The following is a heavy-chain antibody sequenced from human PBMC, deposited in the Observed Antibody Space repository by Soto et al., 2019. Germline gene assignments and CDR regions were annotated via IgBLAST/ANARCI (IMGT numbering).Heavy chain of an antibody. J-gene: IGHJ4*02. CDR3: ARGWTWGFDY. D-gene: IGHD1-1*01. Sequence: EVQLVESGGGLVQPGGSLRLSCAASGFTFSSYSMNGVRQAPGKGLEWVSYISSSSSTIYYADSVKGRFTISRDNAKNSLYLQMNSLRAEDTAVYYCARGWTWGFDYWGQGTLVTVSS. CDR1: GFTFSSYS. CDR2: ISSSSSTI. V-gene: IGHV3-48*01.